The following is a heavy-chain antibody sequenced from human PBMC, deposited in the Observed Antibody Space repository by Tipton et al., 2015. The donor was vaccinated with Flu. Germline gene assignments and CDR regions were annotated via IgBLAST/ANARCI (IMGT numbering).Heavy chain of an antibody. CDR1: GFTFRSYW. D-gene: IGHD1-7*01. V-gene: IGHV3-7*03. Sequence: GSLRLSCVMSGFTFRSYWMNWVRQAPGKGLEWVANINQDGSEKHYVESVRGRFTISRDNAEKFVYLQMNSLRTEDTALYYCTKDPIIGPNYYFDLWGRGTLVTVSS. CDR2: INQDGSEK. J-gene: IGHJ2*01. CDR3: TKDPIIGPNYYFDL.